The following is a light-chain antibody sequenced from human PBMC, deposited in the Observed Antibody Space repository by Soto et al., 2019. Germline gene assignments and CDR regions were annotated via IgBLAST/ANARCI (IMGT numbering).Light chain of an antibody. CDR3: QQYDNLRPIT. CDR1: QDISNY. CDR2: DAS. Sequence: DIQMTHSPSSLSASVGDRVTITCXASQDISNYLNWYQQKPGKAPKLLIYDASNLETGVPSRFSGSGSGTDFTFTISSLQPEDIATYYCQQYDNLRPITFGQGTRLEIK. J-gene: IGKJ5*01. V-gene: IGKV1-33*01.